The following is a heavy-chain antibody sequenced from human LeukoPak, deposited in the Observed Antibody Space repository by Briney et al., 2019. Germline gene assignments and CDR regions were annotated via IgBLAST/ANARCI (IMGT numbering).Heavy chain of an antibody. CDR1: GYTFTGYY. CDR3: ARALIVPSHWAFDT. D-gene: IGHD2-15*01. CDR2: INPNSGGT. V-gene: IGHV1-2*02. J-gene: IGHJ3*02. Sequence: ASVKVSCKASGYTFTGYYMHWVRQAPGQGLEWMGWINPNSGGTNYAQKFQGRVSMTRDTSISTAYMELSRLRSDDTAVYYCARALIVPSHWAFDTWGQGTMVTVSS.